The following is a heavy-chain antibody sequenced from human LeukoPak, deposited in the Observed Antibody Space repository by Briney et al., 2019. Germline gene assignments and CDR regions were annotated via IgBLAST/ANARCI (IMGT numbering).Heavy chain of an antibody. CDR1: GGSISSYY. CDR2: IYYSGST. CDR3: ARDGGDYDTGNWFDP. J-gene: IGHJ5*02. Sequence: SETLSLTCTVSGGSISSYYWSWIRQPPGKGLEWIGYIYYSGSTNYNPSLKSRVTISVDTSKNQFSLKLSSVTAADTAVYYCARDGGDYDTGNWFDPWGQGTLVTVSS. V-gene: IGHV4-59*01. D-gene: IGHD4-17*01.